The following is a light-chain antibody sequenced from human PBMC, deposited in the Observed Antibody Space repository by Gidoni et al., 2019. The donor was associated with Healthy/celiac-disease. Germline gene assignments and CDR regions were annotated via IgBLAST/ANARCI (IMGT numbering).Light chain of an antibody. CDR3: GTWDSSLSAAV. CDR1: SSNIGNNY. CDR2: DNN. J-gene: IGLJ7*01. V-gene: IGLV1-51*01. Sequence: QSVLTQPPSVFAAPGQKVTISCSGSSSNIGNNYVSCYQQLPGTAPKLLIYDNNKRPSGIPDRFSGSKSGTSATLGITGLQTGDEADYYCGTWDSSLSAAVFGGGTQLTVL.